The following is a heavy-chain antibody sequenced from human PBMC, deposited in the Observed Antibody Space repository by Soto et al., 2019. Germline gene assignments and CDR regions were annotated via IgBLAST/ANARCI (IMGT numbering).Heavy chain of an antibody. CDR1: GGSISSGYYY. CDR3: ARQRTSVVTQAYFDS. J-gene: IGHJ4*02. CDR2: IYYSGNT. D-gene: IGHD2-21*02. Sequence: SETLSLTCSVSGGSISSGYYYWSWIRQPPGKGLEWIGNIYYSGNTYYNPSLKSRVSMSVDTSKNQFSLKLRSVTAADTALYYCARQRTSVVTQAYFDSWGQGSLVTVSS. V-gene: IGHV4-39*01.